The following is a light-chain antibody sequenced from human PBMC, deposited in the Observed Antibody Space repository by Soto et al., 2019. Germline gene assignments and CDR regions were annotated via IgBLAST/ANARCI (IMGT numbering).Light chain of an antibody. V-gene: IGLV2-14*01. Sequence: QSVLTQPASMSGSPGQSITISCTGTSSDVGGYNFVSWYQQHPGKAPKLMIYHVTNRPSGVSSRFSGSKSGNTASLTISGPQAEDEADYYCSSFPSNTTPFVFGTGTKLTVL. CDR1: SSDVGGYNF. J-gene: IGLJ1*01. CDR2: HVT. CDR3: SSFPSNTTPFV.